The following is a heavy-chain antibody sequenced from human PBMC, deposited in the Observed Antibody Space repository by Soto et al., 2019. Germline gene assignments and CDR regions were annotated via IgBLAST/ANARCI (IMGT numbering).Heavy chain of an antibody. D-gene: IGHD6-13*01. V-gene: IGHV4-31*03. Sequence: SETLSLTCTVSGGSISSGGYYWSWIRQHPGKGLEWIGYIYYSGSTYYNPSLKSRVTISVDTSKNQFSLKLSSVTAADKAVYYCARERGDSSWYFRYYGMDVWGQGTTVTVSS. CDR2: IYYSGST. J-gene: IGHJ6*02. CDR3: ARERGDSSWYFRYYGMDV. CDR1: GGSISSGGYY.